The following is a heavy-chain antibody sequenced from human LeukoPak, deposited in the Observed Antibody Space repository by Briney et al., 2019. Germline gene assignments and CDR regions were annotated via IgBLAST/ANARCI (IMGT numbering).Heavy chain of an antibody. CDR3: ARDNTGYHNVISYYDYVWGSYRQLDY. V-gene: IGHV1-18*01. CDR2: ISAYNGNT. Sequence: ASVKVSCKASGYTFTSYGISWVRQAPGQGLEWMGWISAYNGNTNYAQKLQGRVTMTTDTSTSTAYMELRSLRSDDTAVYYCARDNTGYHNVISYYDYVWGSYRQLDYWGQGTLVTVSS. CDR1: GYTFTSYG. D-gene: IGHD3-16*02. J-gene: IGHJ4*02.